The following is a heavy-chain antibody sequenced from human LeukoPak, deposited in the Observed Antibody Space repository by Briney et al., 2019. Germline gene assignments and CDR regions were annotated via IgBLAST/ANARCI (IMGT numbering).Heavy chain of an antibody. CDR3: AKPSGDYDSSGYLTRAEYFQH. V-gene: IGHV1-46*01. D-gene: IGHD3-22*01. CDR2: INPSGGST. Sequence: ASVKVSCKASGYTFTSYYMHWVRQAPGQGLEWMGIINPSGGSTSYAQKFQGRVTMTRDTSTSTVYMELSSLRSEDTAVYYCAKPSGDYDSSGYLTRAEYFQHWGQGTLVTVSS. CDR1: GYTFTSYY. J-gene: IGHJ1*01.